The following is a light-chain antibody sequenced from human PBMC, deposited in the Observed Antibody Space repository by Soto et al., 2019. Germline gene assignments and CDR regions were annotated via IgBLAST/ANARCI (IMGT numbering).Light chain of an antibody. CDR1: QSVSSSY. J-gene: IGKJ1*01. Sequence: EIVLTQSPGTLSLSPGERATLSCRASQSVSSSYLAWYQQEPGQAPRLLIYGASSRATGIPDRFSGSGSGTDFTLTISRLEPEDFAVYYCQQYGSYRTFGQGTKV. CDR3: QQYGSYRT. CDR2: GAS. V-gene: IGKV3-20*01.